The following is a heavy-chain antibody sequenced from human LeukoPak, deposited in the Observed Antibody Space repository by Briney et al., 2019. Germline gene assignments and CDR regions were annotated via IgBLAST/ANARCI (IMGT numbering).Heavy chain of an antibody. J-gene: IGHJ4*02. D-gene: IGHD1-26*01. CDR1: GFTFSSYA. Sequence: GGSLRLSCAASGFTFSSYAMHWVRQAPGKGLEWVAFIRYDGSNKYYADSVKGRFTISRDNSKNTLYLQMNSLRAEDTAVYYCAKDSGGRGSYYVSYFDYWGQGTLVTVSS. CDR3: AKDSGGRGSYYVSYFDY. CDR2: IRYDGSNK. V-gene: IGHV3-30*02.